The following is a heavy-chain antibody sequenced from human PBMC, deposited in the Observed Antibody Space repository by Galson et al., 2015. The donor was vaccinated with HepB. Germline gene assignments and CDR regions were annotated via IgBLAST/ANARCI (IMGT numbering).Heavy chain of an antibody. Sequence: SLRLSCAASTFIFSTYSMSWVRQAPGKGLEWVSVIYSDGSTYYADSMKGRFTISRDNSKNTLYLQMNSLRAEDTAVYYCARGYSRSWYSGLGYWGQGTLVTVSS. CDR2: IYSDGST. CDR3: ARGYSRSWYSGLGY. D-gene: IGHD6-13*01. V-gene: IGHV3-53*01. CDR1: TFIFSTYS. J-gene: IGHJ4*02.